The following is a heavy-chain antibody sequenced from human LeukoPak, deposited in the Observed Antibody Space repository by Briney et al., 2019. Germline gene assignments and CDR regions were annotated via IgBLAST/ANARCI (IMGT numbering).Heavy chain of an antibody. V-gene: IGHV1-18*01. CDR3: AREGVYGDYGSAFDI. D-gene: IGHD4-17*01. CDR1: GYTFTSYG. J-gene: IGHJ3*02. Sequence: ASVKVSCKASGYTFTSYGISWVRQAPGQGLEWMGWISAYNDNTNYAQKLQGRVTMTTDTSTSTAYMELRSLRSDDTAVYYCAREGVYGDYGSAFDIWGQGTMVTVSS. CDR2: ISAYNDNT.